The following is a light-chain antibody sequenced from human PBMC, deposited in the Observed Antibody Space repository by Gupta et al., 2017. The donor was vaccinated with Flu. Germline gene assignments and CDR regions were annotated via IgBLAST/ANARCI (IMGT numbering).Light chain of an antibody. CDR3: QQYDPWPWT. CDR1: QSLTIN. CDR2: GAS. J-gene: IGKJ1*01. Sequence: PATLSLSPGERAALSCRATQSLTINMAWFQQKPGQPPRLLMSGASNRATGVPARFRGSGYGTDFTLTITRLQSEDFAVYYCQQYDPWPWTLGQGTKVEIK. V-gene: IGKV3-15*01.